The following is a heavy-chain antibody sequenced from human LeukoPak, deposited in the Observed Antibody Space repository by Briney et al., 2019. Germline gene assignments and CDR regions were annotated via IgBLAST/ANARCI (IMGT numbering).Heavy chain of an antibody. V-gene: IGHV4-31*03. D-gene: IGHD2-2*01. CDR1: GGSISSGGYY. CDR2: IYYSGST. CDR3: ARRSRDTKTFDP. Sequence: PSETLSLTCTVSGGSISSGGYYWSWIRQHPGKGLEWIGYIYYSGSTYYNPSLKSRVTISVDTSKNQFSLKLSSVTAADTAVYYCARRSRDTKTFDPWGQGTLVTVSS. J-gene: IGHJ5*02.